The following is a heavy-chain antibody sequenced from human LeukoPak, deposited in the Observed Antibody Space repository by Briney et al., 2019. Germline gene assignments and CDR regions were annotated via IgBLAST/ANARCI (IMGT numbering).Heavy chain of an antibody. CDR2: IYYSGNT. V-gene: IGHV4-59*08. Sequence: SETLSLTCTVSGGSIYTYYWSWIRQPPGKGLEWIGYIYYSGNTNYNPSLKSRVTISVDMSKNQFPLKLSSVTAADTAVYYCARSNVVVPSITKGYYYYAMDVWGQGTTVTVSS. CDR3: ARSNVVVPSITKGYYYYAMDV. J-gene: IGHJ6*02. CDR1: GGSIYTYY. D-gene: IGHD2-2*01.